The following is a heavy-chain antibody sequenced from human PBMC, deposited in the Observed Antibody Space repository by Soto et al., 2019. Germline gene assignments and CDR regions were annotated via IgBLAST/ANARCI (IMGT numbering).Heavy chain of an antibody. Sequence: EVQLVESGGGLVQPGGSLRLSCAASGFSFGSYWMNWVRHAPGKGLEWVAIIKKDGSERYYVDSVEGRFIISRDNVKNSLYLQMNSPRAEDTAVYYCAGGPGWLIDYCGRGTLVIVSS. J-gene: IGHJ4*02. D-gene: IGHD3-22*01. CDR1: GFSFGSYW. CDR3: AGGPGWLIDY. CDR2: IKKDGSER. V-gene: IGHV3-7*03.